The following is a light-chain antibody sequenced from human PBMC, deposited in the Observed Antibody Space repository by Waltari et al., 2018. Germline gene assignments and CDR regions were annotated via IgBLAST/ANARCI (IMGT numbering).Light chain of an antibody. CDR3: QQYNGYFTWT. Sequence: DVQMTQSPSTLSASVGDRVTITCRASQNIRDFLAWYQQRPGNAPSLQIFRASTLQTGVPARFSGSGSGTEFTLTISSLQPDDFATYFCQQYNGYFTWTFGEGTKVEIK. J-gene: IGKJ1*01. CDR1: QNIRDF. V-gene: IGKV1-5*01. CDR2: RAS.